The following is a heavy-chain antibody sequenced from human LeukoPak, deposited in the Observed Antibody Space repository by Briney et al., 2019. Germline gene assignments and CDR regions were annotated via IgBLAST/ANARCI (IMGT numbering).Heavy chain of an antibody. J-gene: IGHJ4*02. Sequence: SQTLSLTCTVSGGSISSGGYYWSWIRQHPGKGLEWIGYIYYSGSTYYNPSLKSRVTISVDTSKNQFSLKLSSVTAADTAVYYCATRYSSSSIHPVRFDYWGQGTLVTVPS. V-gene: IGHV4-31*03. CDR2: IYYSGST. CDR3: ATRYSSSSIHPVRFDY. D-gene: IGHD6-6*01. CDR1: GGSISSGGYY.